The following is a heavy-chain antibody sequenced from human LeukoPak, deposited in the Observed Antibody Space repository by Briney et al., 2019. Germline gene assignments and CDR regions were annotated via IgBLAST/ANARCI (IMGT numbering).Heavy chain of an antibody. J-gene: IGHJ3*02. V-gene: IGHV4-31*03. Sequence: SEALSLTCTVSGGSISSGNYYWNWIRQHPGKGLERIGYIYSSGNTYYNPSLKARVTISLDTSKNQFSLKLNSVTAADTAVYYCATNNDYYDTTGYYTRISDTSDIWGQGTMVTVSS. CDR3: ATNNDYYDTTGYYTRISDTSDI. CDR1: GGSISSGNYY. CDR2: IYSSGNT. D-gene: IGHD3-22*01.